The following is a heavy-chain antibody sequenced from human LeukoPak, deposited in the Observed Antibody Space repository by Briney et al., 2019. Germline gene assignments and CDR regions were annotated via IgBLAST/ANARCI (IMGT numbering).Heavy chain of an antibody. CDR1: GFTLSTYG. CDR3: AKDLIAADPYYFDY. V-gene: IGHV3-30*02. Sequence: PGGSLRLSCAASGFTLSTYGMHWVRQAPCKGLEWVAFIRYDGSNKYYAVSVKGRFTISRDNSKNTLYLQMNSLRAEDTAVYYCAKDLIAADPYYFDYWGQGTLVTVSS. D-gene: IGHD6-13*01. J-gene: IGHJ4*02. CDR2: IRYDGSNK.